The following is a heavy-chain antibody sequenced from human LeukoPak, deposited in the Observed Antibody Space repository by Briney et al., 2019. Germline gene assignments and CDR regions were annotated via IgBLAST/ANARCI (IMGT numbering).Heavy chain of an antibody. J-gene: IGHJ4*02. CDR2: ISYDGSNK. CDR1: GFTFSSYG. Sequence: PGGSLRLSCAASGFTFSSYGMHWVRQAPGKGLEWVAVISYDGSNKYYADSVKGRFTISRDNSKNTLYLQMNSLRAEDTAVYYCAKSLKWLRLFDYFDYWGQGTLVTVSS. V-gene: IGHV3-30*18. CDR3: AKSLKWLRLFDYFDY. D-gene: IGHD5-12*01.